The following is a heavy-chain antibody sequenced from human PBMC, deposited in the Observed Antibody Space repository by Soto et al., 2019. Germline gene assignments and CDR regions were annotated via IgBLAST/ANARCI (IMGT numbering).Heavy chain of an antibody. CDR2: IYWDDDK. J-gene: IGHJ4*02. D-gene: IGHD3-22*01. CDR1: GFSLSTSGVG. CDR3: VHMYYYDSSGYYVFDY. V-gene: IGHV2-5*02. Sequence: QFTLKESGPTLVKPTQTLTLTCTFSGFSLSTSGVGVGWIRQPPEKALEWLALIYWDDDKRYSPSLKSRLTITKDTSKKQVVLTMTNMDPVDTATYYCVHMYYYDSSGYYVFDYWGQGTLVTVSS.